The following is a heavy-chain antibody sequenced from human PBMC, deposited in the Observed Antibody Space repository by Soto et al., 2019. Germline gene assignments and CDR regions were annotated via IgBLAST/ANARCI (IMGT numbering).Heavy chain of an antibody. V-gene: IGHV3-74*01. Sequence: EVQLVESGGGLVQPGGSLRLSCAASGFTFSSYWMNWVRQAPGKGLVWVSRISNDGSSTSYADSVKGRFTISRDNAKNTLYLQMNSLRAEDTAVYYCTRSDYYGSGSYIYYYGMDVWGQGNTVTVSS. CDR2: ISNDGSST. D-gene: IGHD3-10*01. CDR3: TRSDYYGSGSYIYYYGMDV. J-gene: IGHJ6*02. CDR1: GFTFSSYW.